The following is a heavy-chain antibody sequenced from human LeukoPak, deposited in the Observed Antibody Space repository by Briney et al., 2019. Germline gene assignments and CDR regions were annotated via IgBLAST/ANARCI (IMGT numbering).Heavy chain of an antibody. D-gene: IGHD1-26*01. CDR3: ARQEARVPYYYFDY. J-gene: IGHJ4*02. V-gene: IGHV4-38-2*02. Sequence: NPSETLSLTCTVSGYSINSGYTWGWIRQPPGKGLEWIGNIYHSGGTYYNPSLTSRVTISVDTSKNQFSLKLSSVTAADTAVYYRARQEARVPYYYFDYWGQGTLVTVSS. CDR2: IYHSGGT. CDR1: GYSINSGYT.